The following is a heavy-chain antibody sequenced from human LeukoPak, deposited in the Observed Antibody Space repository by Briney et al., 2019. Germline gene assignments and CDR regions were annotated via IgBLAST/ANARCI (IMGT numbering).Heavy chain of an antibody. J-gene: IGHJ5*02. V-gene: IGHV4-59*01. CDR1: GDSITGYS. D-gene: IGHD4/OR15-4a*01. Sequence: SETQSLTCSVSGDSITGYSWSWIRQTPGKGLEWIGYIYYNGDTHYNPSLNSRLSMSVDTPNKQFSLNLRSVTAADTAVYYCVRGPYGASISNWFDPWGQGLLVTVSS. CDR3: VRGPYGASISNWFDP. CDR2: IYYNGDT.